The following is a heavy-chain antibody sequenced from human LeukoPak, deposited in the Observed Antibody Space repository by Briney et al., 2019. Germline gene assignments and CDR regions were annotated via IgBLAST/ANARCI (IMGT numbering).Heavy chain of an antibody. CDR1: GFTFSSYA. CDR3: AKGDCSSTSCFSDY. V-gene: IGHV3-23*01. CDR2: ISGSGGST. J-gene: IGHJ4*02. D-gene: IGHD2-2*01. Sequence: GGSLRLSCAASGFTFSSYAMSWVRQAPGKGLEWASAISGSGGSTYYADSVKGRFTISRDNSKNTLYLQMNSLRAEDTAVYYCAKGDCSSTSCFSDYWGQGTLVTVSS.